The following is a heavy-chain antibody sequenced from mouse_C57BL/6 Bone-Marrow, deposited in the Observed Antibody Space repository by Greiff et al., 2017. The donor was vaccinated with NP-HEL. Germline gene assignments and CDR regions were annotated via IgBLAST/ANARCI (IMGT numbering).Heavy chain of an antibody. D-gene: IGHD1-1*01. CDR1: GYTFTSYW. CDR2: IAPNSGGT. Sequence: QVQLQQPGADLVKPGASVKLSCKASGYTFTSYWMHWVKQRPGRGLEWIGRIAPNSGGTKFNEKFKTKATLTVANPSSTASMQLSSLTSEVSAVYYCARYYYGSRGWYFDVWGTGTTVTVSS. V-gene: IGHV1-72*01. J-gene: IGHJ1*03. CDR3: ARYYYGSRGWYFDV.